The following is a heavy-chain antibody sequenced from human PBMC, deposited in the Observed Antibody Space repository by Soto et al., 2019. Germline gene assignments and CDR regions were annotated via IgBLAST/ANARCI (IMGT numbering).Heavy chain of an antibody. Sequence: LGESLKISCKGSGYSFTSYWISWVRQMPGKGLEWMGRIDPSDSYTNYSPSFQGHVTISADKSISTAYLQWSSLKASDTAMYYCATRLRVGATTHYYYYGMDVWGQGTTVTVSS. CDR1: GYSFTSYW. D-gene: IGHD1-26*01. J-gene: IGHJ6*02. CDR3: ATRLRVGATTHYYYYGMDV. V-gene: IGHV5-10-1*01. CDR2: IDPSDSYT.